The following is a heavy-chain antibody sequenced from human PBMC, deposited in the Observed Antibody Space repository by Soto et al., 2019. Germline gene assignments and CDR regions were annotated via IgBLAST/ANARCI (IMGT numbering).Heavy chain of an antibody. V-gene: IGHV4-61*01. CDR1: GGSVSDKTYY. J-gene: IGHJ4*02. CDR2: VYYSGTT. D-gene: IGHD4-17*01. CDR3: ARTTAVPNTLRSRYFFDY. Sequence: QVQLQESGPGLLKPSETLSLTCSVSGGSVSDKTYYWSWIRQPPGKRLEWIGYVYYSGTTNYNPRLKSRVTISVDLSKNRFSLRLSSVTTADTALYYCARTTAVPNTLRSRYFFDYWGQGTLVTVSS.